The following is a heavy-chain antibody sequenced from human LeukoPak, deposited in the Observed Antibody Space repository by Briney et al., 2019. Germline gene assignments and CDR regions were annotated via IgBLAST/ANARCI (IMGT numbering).Heavy chain of an antibody. Sequence: SETLSLTCAVYGGSFSGYYWSWIRQPPGKGLEWIGEINHSGSTYYNPSLKSRVTISVDTSKNQFSLKLSSVTAADTAVYYCVKGITMIEGPPDYWGQGTLVTVSS. CDR3: VKGITMIEGPPDY. CDR2: INHSGST. J-gene: IGHJ4*02. D-gene: IGHD3-22*01. CDR1: GGSFSGYY. V-gene: IGHV4-34*01.